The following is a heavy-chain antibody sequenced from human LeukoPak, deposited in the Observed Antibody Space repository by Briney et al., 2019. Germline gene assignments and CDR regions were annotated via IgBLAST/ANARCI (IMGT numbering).Heavy chain of an antibody. J-gene: IGHJ6*02. Sequence: VASVKVSCKASGGTFSSYAISWVRQAPGQGLEWMGRIIPILGIANYAQKFQGRVTITADKSTSTAYMELSSLRSEDTAVYYRARGRSASVYCSGGSCYSGYYYGMDVWGQGTTVTVSS. CDR1: GGTFSSYA. CDR2: IIPILGIA. D-gene: IGHD2-15*01. V-gene: IGHV1-69*04. CDR3: ARGRSASVYCSGGSCYSGYYYGMDV.